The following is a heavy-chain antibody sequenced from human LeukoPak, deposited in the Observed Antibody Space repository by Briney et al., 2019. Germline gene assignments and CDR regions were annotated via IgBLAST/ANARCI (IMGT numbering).Heavy chain of an antibody. CDR3: ARRPYYSDRSVENY. V-gene: IGHV3-7*01. D-gene: IGHD3-22*01. CDR1: GFTFSNYW. J-gene: IGHJ4*02. CDR2: IKQDGSEK. Sequence: PGGSLRLSCAASGFTFSNYWLTWVRQAPGKGLEWVANIKQDGSEKYYVDSVKGRFTISRDNAKNSLYLQMNSLRAEDTAVYYCARRPYYSDRSVENYWGQGTLVTVSS.